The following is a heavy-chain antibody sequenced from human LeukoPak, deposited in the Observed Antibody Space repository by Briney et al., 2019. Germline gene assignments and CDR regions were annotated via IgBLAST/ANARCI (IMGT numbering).Heavy chain of an antibody. CDR2: IYPGDSDT. Sequence: GESLKISCKGSGYTFTNYWIGWVRQMPGKGLEWMGIIYPGDSDTRYSPSFQGQVTISADKSISTAYLQWSSLKASDTAMYYCARLGAYDSSGYYYLDYWGQGTLVTVSS. CDR3: ARLGAYDSSGYYYLDY. V-gene: IGHV5-51*01. J-gene: IGHJ4*02. D-gene: IGHD3-22*01. CDR1: GYTFTNYW.